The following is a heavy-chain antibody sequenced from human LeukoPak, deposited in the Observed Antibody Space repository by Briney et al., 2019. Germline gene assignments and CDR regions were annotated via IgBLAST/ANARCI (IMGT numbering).Heavy chain of an antibody. CDR2: ISWDGGST. Sequence: PGGSLRLSCAASGFTFDDYTMHWVRQAPGKGLEWVSLISWDGGSTYYADSVKGRFTISRDNSKNSLYLQMNSLRTEDTALYYCAKASPGYYGSGSSPPDYWGQGTLVTVSS. V-gene: IGHV3-43*01. CDR3: AKASPGYYGSGSSPPDY. D-gene: IGHD3-10*01. J-gene: IGHJ4*02. CDR1: GFTFDDYT.